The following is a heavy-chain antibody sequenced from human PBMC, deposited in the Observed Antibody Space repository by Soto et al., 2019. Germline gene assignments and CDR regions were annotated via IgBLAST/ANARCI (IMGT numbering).Heavy chain of an antibody. J-gene: IGHJ4*02. CDR1: GFMFSHHW. CDR3: ARDISGPHDH. D-gene: IGHD3-10*01. Sequence: HPGGSLRLSGAGSGFMFSHHWLHWVRQTPGRGLEWVSRINPNGFITVYAGSVKGRATISRDNAKDTLYLQIDSLTVEDSGVFFCARDISGPHDHWGPGTPVTVSS. V-gene: IGHV3-74*01. CDR2: INPNGFIT.